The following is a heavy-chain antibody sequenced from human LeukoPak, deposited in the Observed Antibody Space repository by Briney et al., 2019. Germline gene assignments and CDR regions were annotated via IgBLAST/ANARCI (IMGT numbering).Heavy chain of an antibody. CDR3: AKQDIVVIPSGHFDS. V-gene: IGHV3-21*04. J-gene: IGHJ4*02. D-gene: IGHD2-2*01. CDR2: IDSSGGYM. CDR1: GFTFNTYS. Sequence: PGGSLRLSCEASGFTFNTYSMNWARQAPGKGLEWVSSIDSSGGYMFYADSVKGRFTISRDNSKNTLYLQMNSLRAEDTAVYYCAKQDIVVIPSGHFDSWGQGTLVTVSS.